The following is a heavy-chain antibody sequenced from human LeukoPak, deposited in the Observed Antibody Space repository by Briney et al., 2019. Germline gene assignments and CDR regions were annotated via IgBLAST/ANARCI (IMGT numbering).Heavy chain of an antibody. CDR3: ARSYSSSWPNWFDP. J-gene: IGHJ5*02. V-gene: IGHV1-69*13. D-gene: IGHD6-13*01. Sequence: GASVTVSCTASGGTFSIYAISWVRQAPGQGLERMGGIIPIFGTANYAQKFQGRVTITADESTSTAYMELSSLRSEDTAVYYCARSYSSSWPNWFDPWGQGTLVTVSS. CDR1: GGTFSIYA. CDR2: IIPIFGTA.